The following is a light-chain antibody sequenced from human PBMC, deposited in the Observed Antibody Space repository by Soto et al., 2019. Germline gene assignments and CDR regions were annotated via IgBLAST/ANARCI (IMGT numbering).Light chain of an antibody. J-gene: IGLJ3*02. CDR1: SSDIGGSNY. V-gene: IGLV2-14*01. Sequence: QSALTQPASVSGSPGQSITISCTGTSSDIGGSNYVSWYQQHPGKAPKLMIFEVSNRPSGVSSRFSGSQSGNTASLTISGLQAEDEADYHCSSYTSSSTWVFGGGTKLTVL. CDR3: SSYTSSSTWV. CDR2: EVS.